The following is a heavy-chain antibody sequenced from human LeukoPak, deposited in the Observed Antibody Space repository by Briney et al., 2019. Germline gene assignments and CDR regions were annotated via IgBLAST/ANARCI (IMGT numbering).Heavy chain of an antibody. D-gene: IGHD2-21*01. CDR3: ATAMVSVRRRETYFFDR. J-gene: IGHJ4*02. CDR1: GFAFNNFR. Sequence: PGGSLRPSCEASGFAFNNFRMNWVRQASGKGLEWVSSIDSSSTYIYYADSVKGRFTISRDNAQRSLYLHMNTLRAEDTAVYFCATAMVSVRRRETYFFDRWGQGILVTVSS. CDR2: IDSSSTYI. V-gene: IGHV3-21*01.